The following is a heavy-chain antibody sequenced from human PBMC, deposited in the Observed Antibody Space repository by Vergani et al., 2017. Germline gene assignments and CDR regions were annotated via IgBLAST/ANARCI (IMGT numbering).Heavy chain of an antibody. CDR3: ARGVRRYYYDSSGYYSAHYYYYYYMDV. Sequence: QVQLQQWGAGLLKPSETLSLTCAVYGGSFSGYYWSWIRQPPGKGLEWIGEINHSGSTNYNPSLKSRVTISVDTSKNQFSLKLSSVTAAATAVYYCARGVRRYYYDSSGYYSAHYYYYYYMDVWGKGTTVTVSS. J-gene: IGHJ6*03. CDR1: GGSFSGYY. V-gene: IGHV4-34*01. CDR2: INHSGST. D-gene: IGHD3-22*01.